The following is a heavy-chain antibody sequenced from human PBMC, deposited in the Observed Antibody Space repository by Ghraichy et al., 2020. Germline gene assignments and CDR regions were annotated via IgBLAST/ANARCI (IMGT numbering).Heavy chain of an antibody. CDR2: LSYSGST. J-gene: IGHJ5*02. Sequence: TLSLTCTVSGDSLSSSSYYWTWIRQPPEKGLEWIGSLSYSGSTYYNPSLKSRVTISVDTSKNQFSLKLSSVTAADTAVYYCASLPYSNSWYWFDPWGQGTLVTVSS. CDR1: GDSLSSSSYY. CDR3: ASLPYSNSWYWFDP. V-gene: IGHV4-39*01. D-gene: IGHD6-13*01.